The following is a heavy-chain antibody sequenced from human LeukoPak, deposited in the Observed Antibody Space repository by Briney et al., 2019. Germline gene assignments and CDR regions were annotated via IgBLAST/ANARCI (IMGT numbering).Heavy chain of an antibody. J-gene: IGHJ5*01. CDR2: ISYDGSNK. CDR3: AKGLGYCSGGSCST. V-gene: IGHV3-30*18. D-gene: IGHD2-15*01. Sequence: GGSLRLSCAASGFTFSSYGMHWVRQAPGKGLEWVAVISYDGSNKYYADSVKGRFTISRDNSKNTLYLQMNSLRAEDTAVYYCAKGLGYCSGGSCSTWGHGALVTVSS. CDR1: GFTFSSYG.